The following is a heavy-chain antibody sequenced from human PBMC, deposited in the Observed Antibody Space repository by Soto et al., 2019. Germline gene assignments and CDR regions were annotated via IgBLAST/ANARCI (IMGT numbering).Heavy chain of an antibody. CDR1: GYTFTSYY. CDR2: INPSGGST. J-gene: IGHJ5*02. D-gene: IGHD6-13*01. V-gene: IGHV1-46*01. CDR3: AREGYSSSWTQLNWFDP. Sequence: ASVKVSCKASGYTFTSYYMHWVRQAPGQGLEWMGIINPSGGSTSYAQKFQGRVTMTRDTSTSTVYMELSSLRSEDTAVYYCAREGYSSSWTQLNWFDPWGQGTLVTSPQ.